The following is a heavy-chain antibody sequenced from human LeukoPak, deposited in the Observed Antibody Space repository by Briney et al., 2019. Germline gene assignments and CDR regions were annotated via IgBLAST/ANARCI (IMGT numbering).Heavy chain of an antibody. V-gene: IGHV3-30*02. Sequence: GGSLRLSCAASGLTFNNYVMNWVRQAPGKGLEWAAFIHYDGSSVHYADSVKGRFTISRDNSKNTLYLQMNSLRAEDTAVYYCVRGLISAAGTFDYWGQGTLVTVSS. CDR3: VRGLISAAGTFDY. D-gene: IGHD6-13*01. J-gene: IGHJ4*02. CDR1: GLTFNNYV. CDR2: IHYDGSSV.